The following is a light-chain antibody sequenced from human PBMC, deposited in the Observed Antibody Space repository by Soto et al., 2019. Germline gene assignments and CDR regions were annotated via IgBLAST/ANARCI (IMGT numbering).Light chain of an antibody. J-gene: IGKJ3*01. CDR3: QQRSNWLT. CDR2: DAS. V-gene: IGKV3-11*01. CDR1: QSVSSY. Sequence: EIVLTQSPATLSLSPGERATLSCRASQSVSSYLAWYQQKPGQAPRLLIYDASNRAPGIPARFSGSGSGTDFTLTISSLVPEDFAVYYCQQRSNWLTFGPGTKVDIK.